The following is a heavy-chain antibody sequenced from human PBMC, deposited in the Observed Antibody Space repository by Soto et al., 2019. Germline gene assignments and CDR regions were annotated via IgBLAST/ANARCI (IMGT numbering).Heavy chain of an antibody. CDR3: ARGGIGGYSYGNQGYYYGMDV. D-gene: IGHD5-18*01. CDR2: IIPIFGTA. Sequence: GASVKVSCKASGGTFSSYSISWVRQAPGQGLEWMGGIIPIFGTANYAQKFRGRVTITADESTSTAYMELSSLRSEDTAVYYCARGGIGGYSYGNQGYYYGMDVWGQGATVTVSS. CDR1: GGTFSSYS. V-gene: IGHV1-69*13. J-gene: IGHJ6*02.